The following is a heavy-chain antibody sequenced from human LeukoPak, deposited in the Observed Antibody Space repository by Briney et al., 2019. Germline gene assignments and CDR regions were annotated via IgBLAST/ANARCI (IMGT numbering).Heavy chain of an antibody. CDR1: GYSFVCYG. V-gene: IGHV1-18*01. Sequence: ASVKVSCKASGYSFVCYGISWVRQAPGQGLEWMGWISAYNGNTNYAQKLQGRVTMTTDTSTSTAYMELRSLRSDDTAVYYCARLYSSSWYLNYWGQGTLVTVSS. CDR3: ARLYSSSWYLNY. J-gene: IGHJ4*02. D-gene: IGHD6-13*01. CDR2: ISAYNGNT.